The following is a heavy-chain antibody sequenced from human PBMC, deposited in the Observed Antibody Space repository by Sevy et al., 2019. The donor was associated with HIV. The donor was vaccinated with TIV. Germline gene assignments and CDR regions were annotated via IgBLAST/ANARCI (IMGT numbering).Heavy chain of an antibody. V-gene: IGHV3-23*01. J-gene: IGHJ1*01. CDR1: GFIFSGYV. Sequence: GGSLRLSCEASGFIFSGYVMSWVRQAPGKGLEWVSGISASGGSTYYADSVKGRFTVSRDNSKNTLYLEMNSLRAEDTAVYYCAKDASSSWTGGTFQHWGQGTLVTVSS. CDR2: ISASGGST. CDR3: AKDASSSWTGGTFQH. D-gene: IGHD6-13*01.